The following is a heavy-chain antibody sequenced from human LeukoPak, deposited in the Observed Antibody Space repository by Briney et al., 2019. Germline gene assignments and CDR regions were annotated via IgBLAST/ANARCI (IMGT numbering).Heavy chain of an antibody. CDR2: INPNSGGT. Sequence: ASVKVSCKASGYTFTGYYMHWVRQAPGQGLEWMGWINPNSGGTNYAQKFQGRVTMTRDTSISTAYMELSRLRSEDTAVYYCALVIAGGPYYYYMDVWGKGTTVTVSS. J-gene: IGHJ6*03. CDR1: GYTFTGYY. D-gene: IGHD2-2*01. CDR3: ALVIAGGPYYYYMDV. V-gene: IGHV1-2*02.